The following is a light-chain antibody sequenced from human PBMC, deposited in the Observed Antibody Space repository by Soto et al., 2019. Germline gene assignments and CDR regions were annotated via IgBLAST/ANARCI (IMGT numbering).Light chain of an antibody. Sequence: EIVLTQSPGTLSLSPGERATLSCRASQSVSSSYLAWYQQKPGQAPRLLIYGASIRATGIPARFSGSGSGTNFTLTISSLQSEDLAVYYCQQYDNWPPWTFGQGTKVEIK. CDR1: QSVSSSY. V-gene: IGKV3-15*01. CDR3: QQYDNWPPWT. J-gene: IGKJ1*01. CDR2: GAS.